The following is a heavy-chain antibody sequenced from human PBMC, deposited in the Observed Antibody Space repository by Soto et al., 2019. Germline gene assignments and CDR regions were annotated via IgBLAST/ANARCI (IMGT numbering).Heavy chain of an antibody. CDR1: GFTFSSYG. CDR3: AKDLYSITMVRGVIMGVFSFDH. J-gene: IGHJ4*02. D-gene: IGHD3-10*01. Sequence: QVQLVESGGGVVQPGRSLRLSCAASGFTFSSYGMHWVRQAPGKGLEWVAVISYDGSNKYYADSVKGRFTISRDNSKNTMYLQMNSLRAEDTAVYYCAKDLYSITMVRGVIMGVFSFDHWGQGTLVTVSS. CDR2: ISYDGSNK. V-gene: IGHV3-30*18.